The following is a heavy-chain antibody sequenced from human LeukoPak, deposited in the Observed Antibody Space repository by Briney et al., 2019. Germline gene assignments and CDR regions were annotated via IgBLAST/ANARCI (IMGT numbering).Heavy chain of an antibody. CDR1: GYTFTGYY. J-gene: IGHJ6*02. D-gene: IGHD2-15*01. CDR2: INQNSGGT. CDR3: ASYCSGGSCYSYYYGMDV. V-gene: IGHV1-2*02. Sequence: ASVKVSCKASGYTFTGYYMHWVRQAPGQGLEWMGWINQNSGGTNYAQKVRGRVTINRNTSISTAYMELSRLRSDDTAVYYCASYCSGGSCYSYYYGMDVWGQGTTVTVSS.